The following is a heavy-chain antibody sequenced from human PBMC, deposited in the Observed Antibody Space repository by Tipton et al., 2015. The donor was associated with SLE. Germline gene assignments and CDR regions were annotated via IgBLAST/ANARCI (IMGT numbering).Heavy chain of an antibody. D-gene: IGHD3-22*01. Sequence: LRLSCTVSDGSISSGGYYWSWIRQHPGKGLEWIGYIYTSGSTSYNPSLKSRVTISVDTSKNQFSLKLRSATAADTAVYYCARVGYDSSGFDYWGQGTLVTVSS. CDR2: IYTSGST. J-gene: IGHJ4*02. CDR3: ARVGYDSSGFDY. V-gene: IGHV4-61*08. CDR1: DGSISSGGYY.